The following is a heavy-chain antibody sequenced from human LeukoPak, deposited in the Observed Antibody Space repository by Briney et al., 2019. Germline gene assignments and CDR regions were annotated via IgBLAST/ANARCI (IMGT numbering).Heavy chain of an antibody. CDR1: GGSISSSSYY. V-gene: IGHV4-39*01. J-gene: IGHJ3*02. Sequence: SETLSLTCTVSGGSISSSSYYWGWIRQPPGKGLEWIGSIYYSGSTYYNPSLKSRVTISVDTSKTQFSLKLSSVTAADTAVYYCARRIAAADAFDIWGQGTMVTVSS. D-gene: IGHD6-13*01. CDR3: ARRIAAADAFDI. CDR2: IYYSGST.